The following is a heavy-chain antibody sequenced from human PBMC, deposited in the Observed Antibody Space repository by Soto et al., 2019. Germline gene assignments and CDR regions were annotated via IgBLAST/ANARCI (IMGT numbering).Heavy chain of an antibody. V-gene: IGHV4-61*01. CDR1: GGSVSSGSYY. D-gene: IGHD3-9*01. CDR3: ARARYDILTGYYMFDP. CDR2: IYYSGST. Sequence: SETLSLTCTVSGGSVSSGSYYWSWIRQPPGKGLEWIGYIYYSGSTNYNPSLKSRVTISVDTSKNQFSLKLSSVTAADTAVYYCARARYDILTGYYMFDPWGQGTLVTVSS. J-gene: IGHJ5*02.